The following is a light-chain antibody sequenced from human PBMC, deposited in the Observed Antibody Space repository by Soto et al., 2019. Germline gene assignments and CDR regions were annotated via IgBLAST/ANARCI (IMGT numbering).Light chain of an antibody. V-gene: IGKV3-15*01. Sequence: EVVMTQSQATLSVSPGERATLSFRASQSVSSNLAWYQQKPGQAPRLLIYGASTRATGIPARFSGSGSGTEFTLTISSLEPEDFAVYYCQQRSNWPPTFGQGTRLAIK. CDR2: GAS. J-gene: IGKJ5*01. CDR1: QSVSSN. CDR3: QQRSNWPPT.